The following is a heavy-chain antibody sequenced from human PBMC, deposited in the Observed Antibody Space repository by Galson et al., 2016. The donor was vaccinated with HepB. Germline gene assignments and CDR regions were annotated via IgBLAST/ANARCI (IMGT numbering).Heavy chain of an antibody. CDR2: IWYDGSNI. J-gene: IGHJ4*02. V-gene: IGHV3-33*01. CDR1: GFNFSYYG. CDR3: ARQWGTVARTDY. D-gene: IGHD6-19*01. Sequence: SLRLSCAASGFNFSYYGMHWVRQAPGKGLEWVAVIWYDGSNIYYADSVKGRITVSRDNSKNTLYLQMNGLRAEDTPVYYCARQWGTVARTDYWDQGTQVTGSS.